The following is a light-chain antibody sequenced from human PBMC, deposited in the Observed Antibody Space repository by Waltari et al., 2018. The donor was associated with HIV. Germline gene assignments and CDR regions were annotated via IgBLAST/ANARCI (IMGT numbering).Light chain of an antibody. J-gene: IGLJ2*01. CDR2: EVT. Sequence: QSGLTQPASVSGSPGQAITISCTGTNSDVGSYKLVSWYQHHPNKAPQVVIYEVTKRPSGVSNRFSGSKSGSTASLTISGLQAEDEADYYCCSYAGSRGAVFGGGTKVTVL. CDR1: NSDVGSYKL. V-gene: IGLV2-23*02. CDR3: CSYAGSRGAV.